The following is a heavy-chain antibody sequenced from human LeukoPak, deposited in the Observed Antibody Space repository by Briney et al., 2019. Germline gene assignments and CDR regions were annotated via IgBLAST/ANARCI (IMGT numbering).Heavy chain of an antibody. CDR1: GFTFSSYA. CDR2: ISGSGRST. Sequence: GGSLRLSCAASGFTFSSYAMTWVRQAPGKGLEWVSTISGSGRSTYYADSVKGRFTISRDNSKNTLYLQMNSLRAEDTALYYCATNVDTSDDYWGQGTLVTVSS. CDR3: ATNVDTSDDY. D-gene: IGHD5-18*01. V-gene: IGHV3-23*01. J-gene: IGHJ4*02.